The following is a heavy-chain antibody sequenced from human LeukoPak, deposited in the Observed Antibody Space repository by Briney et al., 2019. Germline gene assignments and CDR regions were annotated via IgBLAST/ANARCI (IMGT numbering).Heavy chain of an antibody. CDR1: GFTFSSYS. Sequence: PGGSLRLSCAASGFTFSSYSMNWVRQAPGKGPEWVSSISSSSSYIYYADSVKGRFTISRDNSKNTLYLQMNSLRAEDTAVYYCARGGSEWLVHYGMDVWGQGTTVTVSS. D-gene: IGHD6-19*01. CDR3: ARGGSEWLVHYGMDV. V-gene: IGHV3-21*01. J-gene: IGHJ6*02. CDR2: ISSSSSYI.